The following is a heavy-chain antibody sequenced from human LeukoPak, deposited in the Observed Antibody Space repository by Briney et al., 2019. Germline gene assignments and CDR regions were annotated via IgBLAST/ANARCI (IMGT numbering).Heavy chain of an antibody. J-gene: IGHJ6*02. D-gene: IGHD1-26*01. V-gene: IGHV3-30-3*01. Sequence: GGSLRLSCAASGFTFSSYAMHWVRQAPGKGLEWVAVISYDGSNKYYADSVKGRFTISRDNSKNTLYLQMNSLRAEDTAVYYCARERSNRYSGSLGMDVWGQGTTVTVSS. CDR1: GFTFSSYA. CDR3: ARERSNRYSGSLGMDV. CDR2: ISYDGSNK.